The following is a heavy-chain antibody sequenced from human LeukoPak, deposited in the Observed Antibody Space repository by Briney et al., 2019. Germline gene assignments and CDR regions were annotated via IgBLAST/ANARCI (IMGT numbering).Heavy chain of an antibody. CDR3: ASGPRLWFGESYYYGMDV. J-gene: IGHJ6*02. V-gene: IGHV3-21*01. CDR2: ISSSSSYI. Sequence: PGGSLRLSCATSGFISSHFGMHWVRQAPGKGLEWVSSISSSSSYIYYADSVKGRFTISRDNAKNSLYLQMNSLRAEDTAVYYCASGPRLWFGESYYYGMDVWGQGTTVTVSS. D-gene: IGHD3-10*01. CDR1: GFISSHFG.